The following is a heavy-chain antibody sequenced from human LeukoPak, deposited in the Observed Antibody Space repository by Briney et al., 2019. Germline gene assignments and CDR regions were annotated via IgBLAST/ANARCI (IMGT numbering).Heavy chain of an antibody. Sequence: ASVKVSCKASGYTFTGYYMHWVRQAPGQGLEWMGWINPNSGGTNYAQKFQGRVTMTRDTSISTAYMEPSRLRSDDTAVYYCAVQWLAPGADAFDIWGQGTMVTVSS. CDR2: INPNSGGT. V-gene: IGHV1-2*02. CDR1: GYTFTGYY. D-gene: IGHD6-19*01. CDR3: AVQWLAPGADAFDI. J-gene: IGHJ3*02.